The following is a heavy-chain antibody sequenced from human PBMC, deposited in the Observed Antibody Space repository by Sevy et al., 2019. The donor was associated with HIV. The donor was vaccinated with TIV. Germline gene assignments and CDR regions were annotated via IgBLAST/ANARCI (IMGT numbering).Heavy chain of an antibody. Sequence: ASVKVSCKASEYSFTAYYIHWVRQAPGQGLEWMGRINPNSGGTNYSQKFQGRVTMTSDTSISTAYMELSRLRSDDTAGFYCARVDTTFADNFAFDIWGQGTMVTVSS. D-gene: IGHD3-3*01. CDR2: INPNSGGT. CDR3: ARVDTTFADNFAFDI. V-gene: IGHV1-2*06. CDR1: EYSFTAYY. J-gene: IGHJ3*02.